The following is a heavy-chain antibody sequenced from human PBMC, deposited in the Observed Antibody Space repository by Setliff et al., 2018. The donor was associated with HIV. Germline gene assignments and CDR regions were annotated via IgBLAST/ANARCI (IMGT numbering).Heavy chain of an antibody. V-gene: IGHV1-2*02. D-gene: IGHD2-2*01. CDR2: INPSSGAT. J-gene: IGHJ4*02. CDR1: GYTFTGYY. CDR3: ARGPAPREPTATRPFDY. Sequence: ASVKVSCKASGYTFTGYYVHWVRQVPGQGLEWMGWINPSSGATNFAHKFQGRVTLTRDTSITTVYMELTGMKSDDTAVYYCARGPAPREPTATRPFDYWGQGDLVTVSS.